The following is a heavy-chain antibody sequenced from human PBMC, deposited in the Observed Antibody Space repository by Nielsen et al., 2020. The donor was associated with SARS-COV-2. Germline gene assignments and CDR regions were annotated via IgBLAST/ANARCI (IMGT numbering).Heavy chain of an antibody. CDR3: ARRPGWDAGLMDV. J-gene: IGHJ6*02. CDR1: GGSISSGSYY. CDR2: IYYSGST. Sequence: SETLSLTCTVSGGSISSGSYYWSWIRQPAGKGLEWIGSIYYSGSTYYNPSLKSRVTISVDTSKNQFSLKLSSVTAADTAVYYCARRPGWDAGLMDVWGQGTTVTVSS. V-gene: IGHV4-39*01. D-gene: IGHD3-9*01.